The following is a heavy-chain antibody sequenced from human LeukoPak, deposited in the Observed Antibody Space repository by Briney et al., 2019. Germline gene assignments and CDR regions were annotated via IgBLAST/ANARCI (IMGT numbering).Heavy chain of an antibody. CDR3: ARHGGTRVTLVQVYYFDY. D-gene: IGHD4-11*01. V-gene: IGHV4-39*01. CDR2: IYYTGGT. CDR1: GGSITSSSYY. J-gene: IGHJ4*02. Sequence: SETLSLTCSVSGGSITSSSYYWGWIRQPPGKGLEWIGSIYYTGGTYYSPSLKSRVTISVDTSKNQFSLKLSSVTAADTAVYYCARHGGTRVTLVQVYYFDYWGQGTLVTVSS.